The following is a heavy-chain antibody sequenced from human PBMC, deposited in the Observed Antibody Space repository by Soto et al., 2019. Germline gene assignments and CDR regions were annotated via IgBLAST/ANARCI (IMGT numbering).Heavy chain of an antibody. J-gene: IGHJ6*02. CDR1: GFTFSSYS. CDR2: ISSSSSYI. D-gene: IGHD6-13*01. Sequence: ESGGGLVKPGGSLRLSCAASGFTFSSYSMNWVRQAPGKGLEWVSSISSSSSYIYYADSVKGRFTISRDNAKNSLYLQMNSLRAEDTAVYYCARDGDSSSWYPILGQYYYYGMDVWGQGTTVTVSS. CDR3: ARDGDSSSWYPILGQYYYYGMDV. V-gene: IGHV3-21*01.